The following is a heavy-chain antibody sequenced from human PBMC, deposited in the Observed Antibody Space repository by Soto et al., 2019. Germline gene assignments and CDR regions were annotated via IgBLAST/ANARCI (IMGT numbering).Heavy chain of an antibody. V-gene: IGHV3-48*02. Sequence: PGGSLRLSCAASGFTFSIFSINWVRQAPGKGLEWVSYISSSGDTIYYADSVKGRFTISRDNAKNSLYLQMNSLRDEDTAVYYCAKNEGFFYARDVWGQGTTVTVSS. J-gene: IGHJ6*02. CDR2: ISSSGDTI. CDR3: AKNEGFFYARDV. CDR1: GFTFSIFS.